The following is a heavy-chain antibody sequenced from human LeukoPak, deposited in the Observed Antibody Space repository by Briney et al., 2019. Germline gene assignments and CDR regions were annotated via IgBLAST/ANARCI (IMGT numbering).Heavy chain of an antibody. Sequence: GASVKVSCKASGYTFTGYYMHWVRQAPGQGLEWMGWINPNSGGTNYAQKFQGRVTMTRDTSISTAYMELSRLRSDDTAVYYCARTWGSVTYYYYYMDVWGKGTTVTVSS. CDR3: ARTWGSVTYYYYYMDV. CDR2: INPNSGGT. V-gene: IGHV1-2*02. D-gene: IGHD7-27*01. CDR1: GYTFTGYY. J-gene: IGHJ6*03.